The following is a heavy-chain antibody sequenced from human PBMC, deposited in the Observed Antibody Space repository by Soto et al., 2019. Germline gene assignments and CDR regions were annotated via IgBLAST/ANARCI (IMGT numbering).Heavy chain of an antibody. CDR1: GYTFTGYY. V-gene: IGHV1-2*04. J-gene: IGHJ6*02. D-gene: IGHD1-7*01. Sequence: ASVKVSRQASGYTFTGYYMHWVRQAPGQGLEWMAWINPNSGGTNYAQKFQGWVTMTRDTSISTAYMVLSRLRSDDTAVYYCARKSPLELQNGMDVWGQGTTVTV. CDR2: INPNSGGT. CDR3: ARKSPLELQNGMDV.